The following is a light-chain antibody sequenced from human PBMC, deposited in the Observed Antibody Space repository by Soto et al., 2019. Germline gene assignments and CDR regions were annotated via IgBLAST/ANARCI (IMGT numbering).Light chain of an antibody. CDR3: YSYAGNYSFV. Sequence: QSALTQPRSVSGSPGQSVTISCTGAGSDVGAYNLVSWCQQHPGKAPKVMIYDVTERPSGVPDRFSGSKSGNTASLTISGLQADDEADYFCYSYAGNYSFVFGTGTKLTVL. V-gene: IGLV2-11*01. CDR2: DVT. CDR1: GSDVGAYNL. J-gene: IGLJ1*01.